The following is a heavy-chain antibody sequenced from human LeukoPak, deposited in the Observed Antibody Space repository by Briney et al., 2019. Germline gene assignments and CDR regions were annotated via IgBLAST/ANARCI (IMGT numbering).Heavy chain of an antibody. D-gene: IGHD2-2*02. CDR1: GGTFSSYA. J-gene: IGHJ6*03. Sequence: VASVKVSCKASGGTFSSYAISWVRQAPGQGLEWMGGIIPIFGTANYAQKFQGRVTITADESTSTAYMELSSLRSEDTAVYYCARGAVVVPAAIRRYYYYYMDVWGKGTTVTVSS. CDR2: IIPIFGTA. V-gene: IGHV1-69*13. CDR3: ARGAVVVPAAIRRYYYYYMDV.